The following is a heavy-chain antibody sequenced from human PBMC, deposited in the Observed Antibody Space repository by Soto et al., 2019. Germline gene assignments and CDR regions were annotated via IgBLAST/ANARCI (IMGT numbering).Heavy chain of an antibody. V-gene: IGHV3-74*01. J-gene: IGHJ4*02. CDR2: IKNDGSSA. CDR1: TFPIMSYW. D-gene: IGHD4-17*01. Sequence: PGGSLRLSSVAATFPIMSYWRHWVRQDPGKGLVWVSRIKNDGSSAIYVDSVKGRFTISRDNAKNTLYLQMSSLRAEDTAVYYCARGLGYGDYFDYWGQGTLVTVSS. CDR3: ARGLGYGDYFDY.